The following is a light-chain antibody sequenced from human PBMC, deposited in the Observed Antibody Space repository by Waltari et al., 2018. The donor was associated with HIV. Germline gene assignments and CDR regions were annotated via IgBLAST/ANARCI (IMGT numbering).Light chain of an antibody. V-gene: IGLV2-14*01. CDR1: SRAVGGYNY. CDR3: SSYTSSSTLYV. CDR2: EVS. J-gene: IGLJ1*01. Sequence: QSALTQPASVSGSPGQSITISCTGTSRAVGGYNYVSWYQQHPGKAPKLMISEVSNRPSGVTNRFSGSKSGNTASLTISGLQVEDEADYYCSSYTSSSTLYVFGTGTKVTVL.